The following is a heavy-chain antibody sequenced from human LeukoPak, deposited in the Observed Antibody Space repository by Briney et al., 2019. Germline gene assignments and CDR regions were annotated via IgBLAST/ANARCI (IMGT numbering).Heavy chain of an antibody. CDR1: GGSIGTSAYY. J-gene: IGHJ5*01. V-gene: IGHV4-31*03. CDR3: ARGRYSYGWNDS. CDR2: ISDSGST. Sequence: NPSETLSLTCTVSGGSIGTSAYYWNWIRQHPGKGLEWIGFISDSGSTLYNPSLKSRVTISSDTSKNQFSLKLTSVTAADMAVYYCARGRYSYGWNDSWGQGTLVTASS. D-gene: IGHD3-16*02.